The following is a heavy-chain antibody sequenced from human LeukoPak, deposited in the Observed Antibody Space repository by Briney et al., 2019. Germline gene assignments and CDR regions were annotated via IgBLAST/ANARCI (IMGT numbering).Heavy chain of an antibody. D-gene: IGHD6-6*01. V-gene: IGHV4-34*01. CDR1: GGSFSGYY. CDR2: INHSGST. J-gene: IGHJ4*02. Sequence: SETLSLTCAVYGGSFSGYYWSWIRQPPGKGLEWIGEINHSGSTNYNPSLKSRVTISVDTSKNQFSLKLSSVTAEDTAVYYCARAYSSSYFDYWGQGTLVTVSS. CDR3: ARAYSSSYFDY.